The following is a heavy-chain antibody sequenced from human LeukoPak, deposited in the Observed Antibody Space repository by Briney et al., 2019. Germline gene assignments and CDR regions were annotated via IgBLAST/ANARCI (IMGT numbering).Heavy chain of an antibody. Sequence: ASVKVSCKASAYTFSDYYMHWVRQAPGQGLEWMGWINPHSGGTKYAQKFQGRVTMTRDTSISTAYMELSRLRSDDTAVYYCARGMSENYYGYWGQGTLVTVSS. CDR1: AYTFSDYY. V-gene: IGHV1-2*02. CDR2: INPHSGGT. J-gene: IGHJ4*02. CDR3: ARGMSENYYGY.